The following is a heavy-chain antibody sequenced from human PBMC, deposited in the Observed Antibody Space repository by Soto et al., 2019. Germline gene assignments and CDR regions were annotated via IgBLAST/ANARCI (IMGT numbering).Heavy chain of an antibody. D-gene: IGHD3-10*01. CDR1: GFTFSNYG. J-gene: IGHJ6*02. CDR2: ISGSGGGI. Sequence: GGSLRLSCTASGFTFSNYGLTWVRQAPGKGLEWVSSISGSGGGIYLADSVRGRFTISRDNSENTMYLQMNSLRAGDTATYYCAKYRGYITGANVYYEYGLDVWGQGTTVTVSS. V-gene: IGHV3-23*01. CDR3: AKYRGYITGANVYYEYGLDV.